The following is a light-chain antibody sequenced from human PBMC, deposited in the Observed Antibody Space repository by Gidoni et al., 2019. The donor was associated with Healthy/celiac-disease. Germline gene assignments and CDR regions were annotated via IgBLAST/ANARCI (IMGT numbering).Light chain of an antibody. Sequence: IQMPQSPSPLSASIGDRVTITSGASQGNDSYLNWYQQKPGQAPKPLIYAASSLQSGVPSRFRGRGSGKDFTLTNRSLEPEDFATYYCQQSYSTPLTFGQGTKVEIK. V-gene: IGKV1-39*01. CDR1: QGNDSY. CDR2: AAS. J-gene: IGKJ1*01. CDR3: QQSYSTPLT.